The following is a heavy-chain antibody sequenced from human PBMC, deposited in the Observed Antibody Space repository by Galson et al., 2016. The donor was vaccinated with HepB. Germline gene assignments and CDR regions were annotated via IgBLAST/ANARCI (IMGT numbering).Heavy chain of an antibody. D-gene: IGHD2-15*01. Sequence: SLRLSCAASGFTFSSYWMHWVRQAPGKGLVWVSRISTDGRTANQADSVKGRFTISRDNAKNTLYLQMNSLRAEDTAVYYCTRGLGYCSGGSCHSLDYWGQGVLVTVSS. V-gene: IGHV3-74*01. J-gene: IGHJ4*02. CDR3: TRGLGYCSGGSCHSLDY. CDR2: ISTDGRTA. CDR1: GFTFSSYW.